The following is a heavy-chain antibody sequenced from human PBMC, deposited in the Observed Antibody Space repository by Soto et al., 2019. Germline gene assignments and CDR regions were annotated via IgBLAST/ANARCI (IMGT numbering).Heavy chain of an antibody. CDR1: GFTFSSYA. CDR3: ARETYYYDSSGYYLGGGADAFDI. D-gene: IGHD3-22*01. Sequence: QVQLVESGGGVIQPGRSLRLSCAASGFTFSSYAMHWVRQAPGKGLEWVAVISYDGSNKYYADSVKGRFTISRDNSKKPLYLQMNSLGAEGTAVYFCARETYYYDSSGYYLGGGADAFDIWGQGTMVIVSS. J-gene: IGHJ3*02. CDR2: ISYDGSNK. V-gene: IGHV3-30-3*01.